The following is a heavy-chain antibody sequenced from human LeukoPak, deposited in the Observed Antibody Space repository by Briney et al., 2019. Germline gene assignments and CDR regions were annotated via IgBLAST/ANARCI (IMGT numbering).Heavy chain of an antibody. J-gene: IGHJ4*02. CDR2: ISDIGSI. CDR3: AGHHPRNTVDF. CDR1: VDSLRNYY. D-gene: IGHD2/OR15-2a*01. Sequence: PTETLPLTFSVHVDSLRNYYWSWIRQPPGKGLELIAYISDIGSINYNPSRKSRVTMSLDTSKTQFALKLSSVTAAHTAVYYCAGHHPRNTVDFWGQGTLVTVSS. V-gene: IGHV4-59*08.